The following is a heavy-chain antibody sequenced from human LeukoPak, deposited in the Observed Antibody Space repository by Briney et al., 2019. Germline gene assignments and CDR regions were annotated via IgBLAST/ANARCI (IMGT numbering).Heavy chain of an antibody. Sequence: EASVKVSCKAFGYTFTSYDINWVRQATGQGLEWMGWMNPNRGNTGYAQKFQGRVTMTRNTSISTAYMELSSLRSEDTAVYYCARGRGRGSYFDFDYWGQGTLVTVSS. CDR3: ARGRGRGSYFDFDY. D-gene: IGHD1-26*01. CDR1: GYTFTSYD. J-gene: IGHJ4*02. CDR2: MNPNRGNT. V-gene: IGHV1-8*01.